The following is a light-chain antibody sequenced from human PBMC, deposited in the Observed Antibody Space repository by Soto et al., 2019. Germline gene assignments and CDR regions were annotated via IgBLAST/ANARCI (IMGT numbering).Light chain of an antibody. V-gene: IGKV1-17*01. Sequence: DIQMTQSPSSLSASVGARVTITCRASQGIRYNLGWYQQRPGKAPESLIYDTFTWESGVPSRFSGSGSGTEFTLTSASLQPVDVATYYCHQYQAYPWTFGQGTKVELK. CDR3: HQYQAYPWT. CDR2: DTF. J-gene: IGKJ1*01. CDR1: QGIRYN.